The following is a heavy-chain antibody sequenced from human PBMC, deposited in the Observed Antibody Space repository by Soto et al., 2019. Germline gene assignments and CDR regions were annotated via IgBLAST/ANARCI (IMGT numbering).Heavy chain of an antibody. J-gene: IGHJ4*02. CDR1: GGSISSNY. D-gene: IGHD6-13*01. CDR3: ERYRREAVAGYTLDN. Sequence: SETLSLTCTVSGGSISSNYWTWIRQPPGKGLEWIGYVYNSGSTNYNPSLKSRVTISEDTSKTQFSLKVNSMTAANTAVYYCERYRREAVAGYTLDNWGQGILVTVSS. CDR2: VYNSGST. V-gene: IGHV4-59*01.